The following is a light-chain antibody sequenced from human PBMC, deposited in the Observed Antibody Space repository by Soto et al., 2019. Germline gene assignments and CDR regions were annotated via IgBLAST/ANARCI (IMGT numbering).Light chain of an antibody. CDR1: QSVTTW. V-gene: IGKV1-5*03. CDR2: KAS. J-gene: IGKJ5*01. Sequence: DVQTPQYPSTLSASLGDRFTISGLASQSVTTWLAWYQQKPGKAPKLLIYKASNLESGLPSRFTGSGSGTEFTLTISSLQSDDFATYYCQHYSTYPITFGQGTRLQIK. CDR3: QHYSTYPIT.